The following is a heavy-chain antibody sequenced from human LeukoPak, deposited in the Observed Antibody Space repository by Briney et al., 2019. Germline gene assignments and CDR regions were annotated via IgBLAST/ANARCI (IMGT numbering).Heavy chain of an antibody. CDR3: AKDIRHSSGWYAPTFDY. CDR1: GFTFDDYA. D-gene: IGHD6-19*01. Sequence: GGSLRLSCAASGFTFDDYAMHWVRQAPGKGLEWVSGISWNSGSIGYADSVKGRFTISRDNAKNSLYLQMNSLRAEDMALYYCAKDIRHSSGWYAPTFDYWGQGTLVTVSS. CDR2: ISWNSGSI. V-gene: IGHV3-9*03. J-gene: IGHJ4*02.